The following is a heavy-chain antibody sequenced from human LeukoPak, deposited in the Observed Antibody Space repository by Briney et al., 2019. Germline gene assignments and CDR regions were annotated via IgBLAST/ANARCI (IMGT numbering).Heavy chain of an antibody. CDR1: GFTFSAYA. CDR2: ISGSDSGT. Sequence: GGSLRLSCAASGFTFSAYAMNWVRQAPGQGLEWVSAISGSDSGTYYAGSVKGRFTISRDNSKNTLYLQVNSLRAEDTAVYYCARDATSDVWSRGDYWGQGTLVTVSS. CDR3: ARDATSDVWSRGDY. V-gene: IGHV3-23*01. D-gene: IGHD1-26*01. J-gene: IGHJ4*02.